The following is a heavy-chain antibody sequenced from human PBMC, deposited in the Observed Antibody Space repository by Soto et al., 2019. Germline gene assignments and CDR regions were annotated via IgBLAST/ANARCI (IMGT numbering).Heavy chain of an antibody. Sequence: GGSLRLSCATSGFTFSSYAMSWVRQAPGKGLEWVSAISGSGGSTYYADSVKGRFTISRDNSKNTLYLQMNSLRAEDTAVYYCARLSIGALYAFDIWGQGTMVTVSS. J-gene: IGHJ3*02. CDR1: GFTFSSYA. V-gene: IGHV3-23*01. CDR3: ARLSIGALYAFDI. D-gene: IGHD3-16*01. CDR2: ISGSGGST.